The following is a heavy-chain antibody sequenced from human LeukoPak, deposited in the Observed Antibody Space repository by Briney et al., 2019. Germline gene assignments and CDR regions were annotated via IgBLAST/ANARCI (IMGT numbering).Heavy chain of an antibody. Sequence: PSQTLSLTRTVSGGSISSGGYYWSWIRQHPGKGLEWIGYIYYSGSTYYNPSLKSRVTISVDTSKNQFSLKLSSVTAADTAVYYCARANYYDSSGPPSGLDYWGQGTLVTVSS. CDR3: ARANYYDSSGPPSGLDY. D-gene: IGHD3-22*01. CDR2: IYYSGST. V-gene: IGHV4-31*03. CDR1: GGSISSGGYY. J-gene: IGHJ4*02.